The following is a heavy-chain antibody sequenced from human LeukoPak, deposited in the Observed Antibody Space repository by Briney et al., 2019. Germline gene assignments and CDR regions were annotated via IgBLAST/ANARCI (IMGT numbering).Heavy chain of an antibody. CDR1: GFTLSVYW. Sequence: PGGSLRLSCTVSGFTLSVYWMNWVRQAPGKGLLWVTRMNNDGSGISYADSVKGRFTISRDNAKNTVYLQMNNLRAEDTAVYFCAREAVGAGDWYFDLWGRGTLVTVSP. D-gene: IGHD3-16*01. CDR3: AREAVGAGDWYFDL. J-gene: IGHJ2*01. V-gene: IGHV3-74*01. CDR2: MNNDGSGI.